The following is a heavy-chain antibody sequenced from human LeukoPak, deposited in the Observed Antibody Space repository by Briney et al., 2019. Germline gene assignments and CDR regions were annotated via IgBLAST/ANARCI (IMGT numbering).Heavy chain of an antibody. Sequence: SETLSLTCTVAGGSISSYYWNWIRQPAGKGLEWIGRIYSSGSTNYNPSLKSRVTMSVDTSKNQFSLNLNSVTAADTAVYFCARASGRYLDWLQGPFDYWGQGSLVTVSS. D-gene: IGHD3-9*01. CDR2: IYSSGST. CDR3: ARASGRYLDWLQGPFDY. CDR1: GGSISSYY. V-gene: IGHV4-4*07. J-gene: IGHJ4*02.